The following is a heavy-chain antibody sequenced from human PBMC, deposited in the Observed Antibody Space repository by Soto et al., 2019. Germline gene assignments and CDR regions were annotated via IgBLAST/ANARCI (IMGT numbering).Heavy chain of an antibody. V-gene: IGHV4-31*02. Sequence: VQLVESGGGLVQPGGSLRLSCAASGFTFSSYWSWIRQHPGKGLEWIGYIYYSGSTYYNPPLKSRVTISVDTSKTQCSLKRSSVTDAGTAVYYCTRGGGYCSSTSCRQNDPWGQGTLVTVSS. CDR2: IYYSGST. J-gene: IGHJ5*02. D-gene: IGHD2-2*01. CDR1: GFTFSSY. CDR3: TRGGGYCSSTSCRQNDP.